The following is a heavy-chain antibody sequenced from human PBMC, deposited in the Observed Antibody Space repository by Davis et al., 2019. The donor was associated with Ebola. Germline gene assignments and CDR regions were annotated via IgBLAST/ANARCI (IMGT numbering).Heavy chain of an antibody. CDR2: IYSGGST. Sequence: PGGSLRLSCAASGFTVSSNYMSWVRQAPGKGLEWVSVIYSGGSTYYADSVEGRFTISRDNAKDSLSLHMNDLRDDDTAVYYCARRILGSGRGGVDVWGQGTTVTVSS. D-gene: IGHD3-3*01. CDR3: ARRILGSGRGGVDV. CDR1: GFTVSSNY. J-gene: IGHJ6*02. V-gene: IGHV3-53*01.